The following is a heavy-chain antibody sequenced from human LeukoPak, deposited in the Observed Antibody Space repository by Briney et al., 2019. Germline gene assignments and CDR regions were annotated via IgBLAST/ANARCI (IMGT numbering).Heavy chain of an antibody. CDR1: GYTFTSYA. J-gene: IGHJ4*02. CDR2: INPNSGGT. CDR3: ARVNTYYYDSSGPAYYFDY. V-gene: IGHV1-2*02. D-gene: IGHD3-22*01. Sequence: ASVKVSCKASGYTFTSYAMNWVRQAPGQGLEWMGWINPNSGGTNYAQKFQGRVTMTRDTSISTAYMELSRLRSDDTAVYYCARVNTYYYDSSGPAYYFDYWGQGTLVTVSS.